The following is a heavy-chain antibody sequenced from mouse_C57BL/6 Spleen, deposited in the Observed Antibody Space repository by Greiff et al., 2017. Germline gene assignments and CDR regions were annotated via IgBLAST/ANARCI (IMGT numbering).Heavy chain of an antibody. D-gene: IGHD1-1*01. CDR1: GYTFTSYW. Sequence: QVQLKQPGTELVKPGASVKLSCKASGYTFTSYWMHWVKQRPGQGLEWIGNINPSNGGTNYNEKFKSKATLTVDKSSSTAYMQLSSLTSEDSAVYYCARKENYGSTMDYWGQGTSVTVSS. CDR3: ARKENYGSTMDY. V-gene: IGHV1-53*01. J-gene: IGHJ4*01. CDR2: INPSNGGT.